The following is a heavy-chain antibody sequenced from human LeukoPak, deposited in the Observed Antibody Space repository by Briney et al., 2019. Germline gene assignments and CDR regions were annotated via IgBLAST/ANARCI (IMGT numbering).Heavy chain of an antibody. J-gene: IGHJ3*02. CDR1: GYTFTSYY. CDR3: ARQLITMIVVDAFDI. D-gene: IGHD3-22*01. V-gene: IGHV1-46*01. Sequence: ASVKVSCXASGYTFTSYYMHWVRQAPGQGLVWMGIINPSGGSTSYAQKFQGRVTMTRDTSTSTVYMELSSLRSEDTAVYYCARQLITMIVVDAFDIWGQGTMVTVSS. CDR2: INPSGGST.